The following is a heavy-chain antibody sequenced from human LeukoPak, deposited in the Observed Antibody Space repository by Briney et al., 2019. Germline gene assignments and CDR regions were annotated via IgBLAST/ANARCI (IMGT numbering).Heavy chain of an antibody. Sequence: GGSLRLSCAASGFTFSSYWMSWVRQAPGKGLEWVANIKQDGSEKYYVDSVKGRFTISRDNAKNSLYLQMNSLRAEDTAVYQCARDGVWFGELLSNFDYWGQGTLVTVSS. V-gene: IGHV3-7*01. D-gene: IGHD3-10*01. CDR2: IKQDGSEK. CDR1: GFTFSSYW. J-gene: IGHJ4*02. CDR3: ARDGVWFGELLSNFDY.